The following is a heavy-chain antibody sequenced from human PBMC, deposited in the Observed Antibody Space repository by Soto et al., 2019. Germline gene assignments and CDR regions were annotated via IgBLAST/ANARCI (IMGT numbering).Heavy chain of an antibody. CDR2: IYYSGST. CDR1: GGSISSGGYY. V-gene: IGHV4-31*03. D-gene: IGHD6-13*01. Sequence: QVQLQESGPGLVKPSQTLSLTCTVSGGSISSGGYYWSWIRQHPGKGLGWIGYIYYSGSTSYNPSLRSRVTIXADXSXTQFSLKLSSVTAADTAVHYCARAPVIAATWGWFDPWGQGSLVTVSS. CDR3: ARAPVIAATWGWFDP. J-gene: IGHJ5*02.